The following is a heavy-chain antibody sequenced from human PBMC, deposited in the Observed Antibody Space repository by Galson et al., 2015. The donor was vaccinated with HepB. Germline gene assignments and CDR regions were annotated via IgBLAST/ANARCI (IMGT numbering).Heavy chain of an antibody. V-gene: IGHV1-2*04. CDR3: ARDGAYCSSTSCYYYYGMDV. CDR1: GYTFTGYY. D-gene: IGHD2-2*01. J-gene: IGHJ6*02. CDR2: INPNSGGT. Sequence: SVKVSCKASGYTFTGYYMHWVRQAPGQGLEWMGWINPNSGGTNYAQKFQGWVTMTRDTSISTAYMELSRLRSDDTAVYYCARDGAYCSSTSCYYYYGMDVWGQGTTVTVSS.